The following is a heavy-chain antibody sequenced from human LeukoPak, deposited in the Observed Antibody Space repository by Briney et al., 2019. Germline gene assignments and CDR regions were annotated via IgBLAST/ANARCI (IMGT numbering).Heavy chain of an antibody. J-gene: IGHJ6*02. CDR1: GYTFTRYD. CDR2: MNPNSGDT. V-gene: IGHV1-8*01. CDR3: ARASYGSGSYYPIYGMDV. Sequence: GASVKVSCKASGYTFTRYDINWVRQATGQGLEWVGWMNPNSGDTGYAQKFQGRVTMTRKTSIGAAYMELSSLRFEDTAVYYCARASYGSGSYYPIYGMDVWGQGTTVTVSS. D-gene: IGHD3-10*01.